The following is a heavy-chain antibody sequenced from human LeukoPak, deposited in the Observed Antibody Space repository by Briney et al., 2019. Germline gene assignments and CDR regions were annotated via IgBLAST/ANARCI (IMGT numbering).Heavy chain of an antibody. CDR2: IKSKTDGGTT. V-gene: IGHV3-15*01. Sequence: GGSLRLSCAASGFTFSNAWMSWVRQAPGKGLEWVGRIKSKTDGGTTDYAAPVKGRFTISRDDSKNTLYLQMNRLKTEDTAVYYCSTGQTRISMIRGVVITDYWGQGTLVTVSS. CDR3: STGQTRISMIRGVVITDY. CDR1: GFTFSNAW. J-gene: IGHJ4*02. D-gene: IGHD3-10*01.